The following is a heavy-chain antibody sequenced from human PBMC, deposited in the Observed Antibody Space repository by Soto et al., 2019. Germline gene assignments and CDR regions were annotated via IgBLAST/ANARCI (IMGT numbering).Heavy chain of an antibody. J-gene: IGHJ6*02. CDR1: GGSFSGYY. CDR3: ARVAKRYCSSTSCSALYGMDV. D-gene: IGHD2-2*01. V-gene: IGHV4-34*01. CDR2: INHSGST. Sequence: SETLSLTCAVYGGSFSGYYWSWIRQPPGKGLEWIGEINHSGSTNYNPSLKSRVTISVDTSKNQFSLKLSSVTAADTAVYYCARVAKRYCSSTSCSALYGMDVWGQGTTVTVSS.